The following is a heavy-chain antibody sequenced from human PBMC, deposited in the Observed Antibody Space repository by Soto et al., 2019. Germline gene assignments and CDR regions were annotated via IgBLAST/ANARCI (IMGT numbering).Heavy chain of an antibody. D-gene: IGHD3-10*01. V-gene: IGHV3-74*01. CDR3: ARGDRGGFDL. Sequence: EVQLVESGGGLVQPGESLRLSCAASGFTFDYYWMHWVRQAPGKGLVWVSRVHSDGTTTNYADSVKGRFTTSRDNARNTVSLQVRSLRAEDTAIYYCARGDRGGFDLWGLGTVVSVSS. J-gene: IGHJ3*01. CDR2: VHSDGTTT. CDR1: GFTFDYYW.